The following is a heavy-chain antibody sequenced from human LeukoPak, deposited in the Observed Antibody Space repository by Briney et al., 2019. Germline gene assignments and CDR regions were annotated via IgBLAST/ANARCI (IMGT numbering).Heavy chain of an antibody. CDR3: ARKEIGYCSSTSCYASAFDI. CDR2: IYPGDSDT. Sequence: GESLKISRKGSGYSFTSYWIGWVRQMPGKGLEWMGIIYPGDSDTRYSPSFQGQVTISADKSISTAYLQWSSLKASDTAMYYCARKEIGYCSSTSCYASAFDIWGQGTMVTVSS. D-gene: IGHD2-2*01. J-gene: IGHJ3*02. CDR1: GYSFTSYW. V-gene: IGHV5-51*01.